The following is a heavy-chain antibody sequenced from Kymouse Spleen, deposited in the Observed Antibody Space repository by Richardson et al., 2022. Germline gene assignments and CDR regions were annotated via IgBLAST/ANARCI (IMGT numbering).Heavy chain of an antibody. CDR3: TTDPLKWEPDAFDI. Sequence: EVQLVESGGGLVKPGGSLRLSCAASGFTFSNAWMSWVRQAPGKGLEWVGRIKSKTDGGTTDYAAPVKGRFTISRDDSKNTLYLQMNSLKTEDTAVYYCTTDPLKWEPDAFDIWGQGTMVTVSS. J-gene: IGHJ3*02. D-gene: IGHD1-26*01. CDR1: GFTFSNAW. V-gene: IGHV3-15*01. CDR2: IKSKTDGGTT.